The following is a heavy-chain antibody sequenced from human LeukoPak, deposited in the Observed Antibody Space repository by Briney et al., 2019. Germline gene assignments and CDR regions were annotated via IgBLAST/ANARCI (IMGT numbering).Heavy chain of an antibody. J-gene: IGHJ4*02. V-gene: IGHV4-59*12. Sequence: SETLSLTCTVSGGSISSYYWSWIRQPPGKGLEWIGYIYYSGSTNYNPSLKSRVTISVDTSKNQFSLKLSSVTAADTAVYYCARDVQQLPFGYWGQGTLVTVSS. CDR3: ARDVQQLPFGY. CDR2: IYYSGST. CDR1: GGSISSYY. D-gene: IGHD6-13*01.